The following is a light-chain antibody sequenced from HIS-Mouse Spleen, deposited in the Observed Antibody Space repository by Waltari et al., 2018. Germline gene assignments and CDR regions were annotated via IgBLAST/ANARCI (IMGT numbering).Light chain of an antibody. CDR3: QVWDSSSDHVV. V-gene: IGLV3-21*03. Sequence: SYVLTQPPSVSVAPGKTARITCGGHNLGSKSVPWYRQKPGQAPVLVVYADSDRPSGIPERFSGSNSGNTATLTISRVEAGDEADYYCQVWDSSSDHVVFGGGTKLTVL. J-gene: IGLJ2*01. CDR1: NLGSKS. CDR2: ADS.